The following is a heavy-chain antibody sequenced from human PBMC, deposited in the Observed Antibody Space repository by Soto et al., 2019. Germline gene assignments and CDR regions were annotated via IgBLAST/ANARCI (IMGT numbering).Heavy chain of an antibody. Sequence: EVQLVESGGGLVQPGGSLRLSCAASGFTFSSYSMNWVRQAPGKGLEWVSYISSSSSTIYYADSVKGRFTISRDNAKNSLYLQMNSLRAEDTAVYYCADGGGYSSSWGTPWGQGTLVTVSS. J-gene: IGHJ5*02. CDR1: GFTFSSYS. D-gene: IGHD6-13*01. CDR2: ISSSSSTI. V-gene: IGHV3-48*01. CDR3: ADGGGYSSSWGTP.